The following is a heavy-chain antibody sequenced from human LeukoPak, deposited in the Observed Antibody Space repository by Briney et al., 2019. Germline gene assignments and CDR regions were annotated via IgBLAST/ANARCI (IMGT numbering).Heavy chain of an antibody. D-gene: IGHD6-19*01. V-gene: IGHV4-34*01. Sequence: SETLSLTCAVYGGSFSGYYWSWIRQPPGKGLEWIGEINHSGSTNYNPSLKSRVTISVDTSKNQFSLKLSSVTAADTAVYYCARVSGYSSGWYIRYGGQGTLVTVSS. J-gene: IGHJ4*02. CDR2: INHSGST. CDR3: ARVSGYSSGWYIRY. CDR1: GGSFSGYY.